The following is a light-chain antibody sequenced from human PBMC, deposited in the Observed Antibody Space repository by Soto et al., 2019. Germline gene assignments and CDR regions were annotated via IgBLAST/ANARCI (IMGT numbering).Light chain of an antibody. Sequence: EIVMTQSPATLSVSPGERATLSCRASQGFSSNSLAWYQQKPGQAPRLLIYGASTRATGIPARFSGSGSGTDFTLTISSLEPEDFAVYYCQQYDSSPETFGQGTKVDIK. CDR2: GAS. J-gene: IGKJ1*01. CDR3: QQYDSSPET. CDR1: QGFSSNS. V-gene: IGKV3-20*01.